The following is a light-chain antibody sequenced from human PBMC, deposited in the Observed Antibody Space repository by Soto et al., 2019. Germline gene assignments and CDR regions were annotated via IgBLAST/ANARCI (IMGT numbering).Light chain of an antibody. CDR2: DAS. J-gene: IGKJ4*01. CDR3: QQRSTWPLT. V-gene: IGKV3-11*01. CDR1: QSISSH. Sequence: EIVLTQSPATLSLSPGERATLSCRASQSISSHLAWYQQKPGQTPRLLMYDASNRATAVPARFSGSGSGTDVTLTISILAPEELAVYYCQQRSTWPLTFGGGTKVEIK.